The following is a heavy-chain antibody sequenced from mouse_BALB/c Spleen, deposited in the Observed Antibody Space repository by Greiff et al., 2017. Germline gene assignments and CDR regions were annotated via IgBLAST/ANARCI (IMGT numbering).Heavy chain of an antibody. CDR2: IYPYNGGT. CDR3: ADGNYGAGVAD. J-gene: IGHJ3*01. Sequence: VQLQQSGPELVKPAASVKISCKASGYTFTDYNMHWVKQRHGKSLEWIGSIYPYNGGTGYNQKFKSQATLTVDTSSITAYMELRSLTAEDSAVYDWADGNYGAGVADGGQGTLVTVSA. V-gene: IGHV1S29*02. CDR1: GYTFTDYN. D-gene: IGHD2-1*01.